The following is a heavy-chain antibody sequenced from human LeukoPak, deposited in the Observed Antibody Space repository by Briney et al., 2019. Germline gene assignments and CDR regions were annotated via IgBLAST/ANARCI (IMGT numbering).Heavy chain of an antibody. J-gene: IGHJ4*02. D-gene: IGHD1-26*01. CDR2: ISSSSSTI. Sequence: GGSLRLSCAASGFTFSSYSMNWVRQAPGKGLEWVSYISSSSSTIYYADSVKGRFTISRDNAKNSLYLQMNSLRAEDTAVYYCARDQRGSGSYFFSFDYWDQGTLVTVSS. CDR1: GFTFSSYS. V-gene: IGHV3-48*01. CDR3: ARDQRGSGSYFFSFDY.